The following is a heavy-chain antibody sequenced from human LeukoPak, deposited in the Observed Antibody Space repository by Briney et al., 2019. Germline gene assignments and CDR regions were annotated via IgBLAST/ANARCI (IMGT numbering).Heavy chain of an antibody. J-gene: IGHJ4*02. V-gene: IGHV4-39*07. Sequence: SETLSLTCTVSGGSISSSSYYWGWIRQPPGKGLEWIGSIYYSGSTYYNPSLKSRVTISVDTSKNQFSLKLSSVTAADTAVYYCARGIMITFGGVILDDYWGQGTLVTVSS. CDR3: ARGIMITFGGVILDDY. D-gene: IGHD3-16*02. CDR1: GGSISSSSYY. CDR2: IYYSGST.